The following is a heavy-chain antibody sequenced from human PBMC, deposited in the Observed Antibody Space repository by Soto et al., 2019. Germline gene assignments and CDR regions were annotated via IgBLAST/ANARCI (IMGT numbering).Heavy chain of an antibody. CDR1: GFSLSSSGVG. V-gene: IGHV2-5*02. CDR3: AHVYGGYDNFDY. Sequence: GSGPTLVNPTQTLTLACTFSGFSLSSSGVGVGWIRQHPGKALEWLALIYWDDDKRYSPSLKSRLTITKDTSKNQVVLTMTNMDPVDTATYYCAHVYGGYDNFDYWGQGTLVTVSS. CDR2: IYWDDDK. J-gene: IGHJ4*02. D-gene: IGHD5-12*01.